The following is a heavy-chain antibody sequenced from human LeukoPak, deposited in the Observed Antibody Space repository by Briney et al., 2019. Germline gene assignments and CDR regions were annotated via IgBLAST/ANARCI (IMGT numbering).Heavy chain of an antibody. CDR2: IYYSGST. V-gene: IGHV4-59*01. J-gene: IGHJ6*02. Sequence: SETLSLTCTVSGGSISSYYWSWIRQPPGKGLEWIGYIYYSGSTNYNPPLKSRVTISVDTSKNQFSLKLSSVTAADTAVYYCARGGSNRRYYYYYYGMDVWGQGTTVTVSS. D-gene: IGHD4-4*01. CDR3: ARGGSNRRYYYYYYGMDV. CDR1: GGSISSYY.